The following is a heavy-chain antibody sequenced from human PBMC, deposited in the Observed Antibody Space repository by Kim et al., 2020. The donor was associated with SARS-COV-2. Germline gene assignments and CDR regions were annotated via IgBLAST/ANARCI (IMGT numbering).Heavy chain of an antibody. CDR3: LSPARGRYCSSTSCYNWFDT. D-gene: IGHD2-2*01. CDR1: GFTFSSYW. Sequence: GGSLRLSCAASGFTFSSYWMSWVRQAPGKGLEWVANIKQDGSEKYYVDSVKGRFTISRENAKNSLYLQMNSLRAEETSVYYYLSPARGRYCSSTSCYNWFDTWGQGTLVTVSS. CDR2: IKQDGSEK. J-gene: IGHJ5*02. V-gene: IGHV3-7*03.